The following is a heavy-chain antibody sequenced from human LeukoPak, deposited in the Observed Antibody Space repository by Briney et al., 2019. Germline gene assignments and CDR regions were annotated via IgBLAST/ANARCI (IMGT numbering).Heavy chain of an antibody. J-gene: IGHJ4*02. D-gene: IGHD6-19*01. CDR1: GGLITTSIHY. CDR3: ARQPTVKRGAVASNFDY. CDR2: TYYNGIT. V-gene: IGHV4-39*01. Sequence: TLSLTCSVSGGLITTSIHYWAWIRQPPGKGLEWIASTYYNGITYYNASLESRVTMSVDTSRNQFSLRLRSVSAADTSVYYCARQPTVKRGAVASNFDYWGQGTLVNVSS.